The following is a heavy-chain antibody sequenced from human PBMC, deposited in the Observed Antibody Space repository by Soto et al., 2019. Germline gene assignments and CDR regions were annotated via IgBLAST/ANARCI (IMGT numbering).Heavy chain of an antibody. CDR3: ARDRLEGNWFAP. V-gene: IGHV4-30-2*01. CDR1: GGSISRGGYS. J-gene: IGHJ5*02. CDR2: IYHSGST. Sequence: LSLTCAGSGGSISRGGYSWSWIRQPPGKGLVWIGCIYHSGSTLYTPSLKSRVTISVDKSKNQFSLKLSSVTAADTAVYYCARDRLEGNWFAPWGQGTLVTVSS.